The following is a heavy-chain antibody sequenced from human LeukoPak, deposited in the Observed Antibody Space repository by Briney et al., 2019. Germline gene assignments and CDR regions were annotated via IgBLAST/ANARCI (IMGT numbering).Heavy chain of an antibody. J-gene: IGHJ5*02. CDR1: GFTFSSYA. V-gene: IGHV3-23*01. Sequence: GGSLRLSCAASGFTFSSYAMSWVRQAPGKGLEWVSAISGSGGSTYYADSVKGRLTISRDNSKNTLYLQMNRLRAEDTAVYYCARKDYDILTGYYNWFDPWGQGTLVTVSS. D-gene: IGHD3-9*01. CDR2: ISGSGGST. CDR3: ARKDYDILTGYYNWFDP.